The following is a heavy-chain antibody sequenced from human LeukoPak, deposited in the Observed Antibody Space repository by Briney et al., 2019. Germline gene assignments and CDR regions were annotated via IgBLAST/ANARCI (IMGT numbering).Heavy chain of an antibody. CDR3: ARHSGTSGWEFDY. CDR2: IYPGDSDT. Sequence: GESLKISCKGSGYSFTSYWIGWVRQMPGKGLEWMGIIYPGDSDTRYSPSFQGQVTISADKSISTAYLQLSSLKASDTAMYNCARHSGTSGWEFDYWGQGTLVSVSS. CDR1: GYSFTSYW. J-gene: IGHJ4*02. D-gene: IGHD3-10*01. V-gene: IGHV5-51*01.